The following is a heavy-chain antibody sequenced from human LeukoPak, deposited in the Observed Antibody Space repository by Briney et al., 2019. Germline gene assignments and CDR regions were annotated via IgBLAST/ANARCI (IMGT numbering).Heavy chain of an antibody. CDR2: ISSSSSYI. V-gene: IGHV3-21*01. CDR1: GFTFSSYS. J-gene: IGHJ6*03. Sequence: GGSLRLSCAASGFTFSSYSMNWVRQAPGKGLEWVSSISSSSSYIYYADSVKGRFTISRDNAKNSLYLQMNSLRAEDTAVYYCARDDYDFWSGPPGNMDVWGKGTTVTVSS. CDR3: ARDDYDFWSGPPGNMDV. D-gene: IGHD3-3*01.